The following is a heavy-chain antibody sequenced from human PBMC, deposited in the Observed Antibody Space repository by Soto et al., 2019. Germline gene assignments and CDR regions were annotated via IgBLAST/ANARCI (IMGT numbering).Heavy chain of an antibody. CDR3: ASSYSNYALIDYYYYGMDV. CDR1: GYTFTSYA. D-gene: IGHD4-4*01. Sequence: GASVKVSCKASGYTFTSYAIHWARQAPGQRLEWMGWINAGNGNTKYSQKFQGRVTITRDTSASTAYMELSSLRSEDTAVYYCASSYSNYALIDYYYYGMDVWGQGTTVTVSS. CDR2: INAGNGNT. V-gene: IGHV1-3*01. J-gene: IGHJ6*02.